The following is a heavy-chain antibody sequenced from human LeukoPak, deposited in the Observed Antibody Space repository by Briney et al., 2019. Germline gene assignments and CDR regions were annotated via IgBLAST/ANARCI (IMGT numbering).Heavy chain of an antibody. D-gene: IGHD2-2*02. J-gene: IGHJ5*02. Sequence: SQTLSLTCTVSGGSISSGGYYWSWIRQHPGKGLEWIGYIYYSGSTYYNPSLKSRVAISVDASKNQFSLKLSSLTAADTAVYYCARLNPGGGYCSSTSCYSWFDPWGQGTLVTVSS. CDR3: ARLNPGGGYCSSTSCYSWFDP. CDR2: IYYSGST. V-gene: IGHV4-31*02. CDR1: GGSISSGGYY.